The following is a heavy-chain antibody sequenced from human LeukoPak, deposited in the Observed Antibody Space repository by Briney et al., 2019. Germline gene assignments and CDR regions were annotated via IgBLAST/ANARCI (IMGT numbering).Heavy chain of an antibody. CDR2: ISSSSNYI. Sequence: GGSLRLSCAASGFTFSSYSMNWVRQAPGKGLEWVSSISSSSNYIYYADSVKGRFTISRDNAKNSLYLQMNSLRAEDTAVYYCARLGYSGYDYALDYWGQGTLVTVSS. D-gene: IGHD5-12*01. J-gene: IGHJ4*02. CDR3: ARLGYSGYDYALDY. V-gene: IGHV3-21*01. CDR1: GFTFSSYS.